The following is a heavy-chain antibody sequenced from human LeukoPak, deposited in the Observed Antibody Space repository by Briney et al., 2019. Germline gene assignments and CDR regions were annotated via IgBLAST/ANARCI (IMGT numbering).Heavy chain of an antibody. CDR1: GFTFGDFG. J-gene: IGHJ4*02. Sequence: GGSLRLSCAASGFTFGDFGMHWVRRAPGKGLEWLTVISYDGKNEYYADSVKGRFTISRDNSKNTLYLQMNSLRAEDTAVYYCVGAAAALFDYWGQGTLVTVSS. V-gene: IGHV3-30*03. D-gene: IGHD6-13*01. CDR2: ISYDGKNE. CDR3: VGAAAALFDY.